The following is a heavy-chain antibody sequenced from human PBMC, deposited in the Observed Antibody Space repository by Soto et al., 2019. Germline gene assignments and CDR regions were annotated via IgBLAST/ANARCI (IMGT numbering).Heavy chain of an antibody. Sequence: GASVKVSCKASGYTFTSYGISWVRQAPGQGLEWMGWISAYNGNTNYAQKLQGRVTMTTDTSTSTAYMELRSLRSDDTAVYYCARLIAARPSPAGPLLYWGQGTLVTVSS. J-gene: IGHJ4*02. CDR2: ISAYNGNT. V-gene: IGHV1-18*01. CDR3: ARLIAARPSPAGPLLY. CDR1: GYTFTSYG. D-gene: IGHD6-6*01.